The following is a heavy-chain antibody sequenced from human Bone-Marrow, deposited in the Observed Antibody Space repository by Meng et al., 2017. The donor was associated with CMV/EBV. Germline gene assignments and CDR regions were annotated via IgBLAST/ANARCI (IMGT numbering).Heavy chain of an antibody. Sequence: SGFSFSNAMMSWARQAPGKGLEWVGRIKRKSDGGTAEYAAPVKDRFTISRDDSENTLYLQMSSLKTEDTAVYYCTTYSSSWYHLDWWGQGTLVTVSS. V-gene: IGHV3-15*01. CDR2: IKRKSDGGTA. J-gene: IGHJ4*02. D-gene: IGHD6-13*01. CDR1: GFSFSNAM. CDR3: TTYSSSWYHLDW.